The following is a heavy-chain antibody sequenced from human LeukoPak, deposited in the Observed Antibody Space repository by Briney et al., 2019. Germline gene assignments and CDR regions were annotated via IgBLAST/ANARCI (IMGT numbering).Heavy chain of an antibody. CDR2: ISYDGSNK. CDR3: AKESPVFDY. J-gene: IGHJ4*02. CDR1: GFTFSSYG. V-gene: IGHV3-30*18. Sequence: GRSLRLSCAASGFTFSSYGMHWVRQAPGKGLEWVAVISYDGSNKYYADSVKGRFTISRDNSKNTLYLQMSSLRAEDTAVYYCAKESPVFDYWGQGTLVTVSS.